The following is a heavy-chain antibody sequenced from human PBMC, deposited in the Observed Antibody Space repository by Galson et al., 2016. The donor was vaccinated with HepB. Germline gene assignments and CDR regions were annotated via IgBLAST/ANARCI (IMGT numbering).Heavy chain of an antibody. CDR3: AREMHVAAAAAFDF. D-gene: IGHD6-13*01. CDR2: IRGSDGST. J-gene: IGHJ4*02. Sequence: APGKGLEWVSSIRGSDGSTYYADSVKGRFTISRDNPKNTLYLQMNSLKVEDTAVYYCAREMHVAAAAAFDFWGRGTLVTVSS. V-gene: IGHV3-23*01.